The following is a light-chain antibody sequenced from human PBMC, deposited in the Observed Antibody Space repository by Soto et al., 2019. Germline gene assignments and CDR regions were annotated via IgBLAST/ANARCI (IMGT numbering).Light chain of an antibody. J-gene: IGLJ1*01. Sequence: QSALAQPRSVSGSPGQSVTISCTGTSSDVGGYNYVSWYQQHPGKAPKLMIYDVTKRPSGVPDRFSGSKSGNTASLTISGLQAEDEADYYCCSDAGSYTSIFGTGIKVIV. CDR1: SSDVGGYNY. V-gene: IGLV2-11*01. CDR2: DVT. CDR3: CSDAGSYTSI.